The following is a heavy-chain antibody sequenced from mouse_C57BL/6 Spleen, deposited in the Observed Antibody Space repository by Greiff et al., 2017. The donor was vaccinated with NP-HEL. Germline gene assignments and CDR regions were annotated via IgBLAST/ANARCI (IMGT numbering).Heavy chain of an antibody. V-gene: IGHV1-61*01. CDR1: GYTFTSYW. D-gene: IGHD1-3*01. Sequence: QVQLQQPGAELVRPGSSVKLSCKASGYTFTSYWMDWVKQRPGQGLEWIGNIYPSDSETHYNQKFKDKATLTVDKSSSTAYMQLSSLTSEDSAVYYWARRGGSSYYAMDYWGQGTSVTVSS. CDR2: IYPSDSET. CDR3: ARRGGSSYYAMDY. J-gene: IGHJ4*01.